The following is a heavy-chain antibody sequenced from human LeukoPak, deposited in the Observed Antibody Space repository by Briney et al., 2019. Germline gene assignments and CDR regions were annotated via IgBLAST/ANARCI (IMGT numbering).Heavy chain of an antibody. Sequence: SETLSLTCTVSGGSISSSSYYWGWIRQPPGKGLEWIGNIYYSGSTYYNPSLKSRVTISVDTSKNQFSLKLSSVTAADTAVYYCARTGDDSSGFDYWGQGTLVTVSS. CDR2: IYYSGST. CDR3: ARTGDDSSGFDY. V-gene: IGHV4-39*07. D-gene: IGHD3-22*01. J-gene: IGHJ4*02. CDR1: GGSISSSSYY.